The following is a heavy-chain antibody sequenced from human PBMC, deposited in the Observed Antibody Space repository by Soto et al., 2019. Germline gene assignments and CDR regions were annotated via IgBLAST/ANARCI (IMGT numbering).Heavy chain of an antibody. V-gene: IGHV3-23*01. CDR3: AKARVGATPRDWFDP. CDR1: GFTFSNYA. D-gene: IGHD1-26*01. Sequence: GGSLRLSCAASGFTFSNYAMSWVRQAPGKGLEWVSGISGSGGSSYYADSVKGRFTISRDNSKNTLYLQMNSLRAEDTAVYYCAKARVGATPRDWFDPWGQGTLVTVSS. CDR2: ISGSGGSS. J-gene: IGHJ5*02.